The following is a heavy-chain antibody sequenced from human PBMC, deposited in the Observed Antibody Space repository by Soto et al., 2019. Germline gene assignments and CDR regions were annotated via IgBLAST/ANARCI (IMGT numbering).Heavy chain of an antibody. J-gene: IGHJ4*02. D-gene: IGHD3-10*01. CDR1: GFTFSTYW. V-gene: IGHV3-74*01. Sequence: GGSLRLSCVASGFTFSTYWMHWVRQAPGKGLVWVSRISSDGTITNYADSVEGRFTISRDNARNTLYLQVNSLRAEDTAVYYWARGITMVRGVIPRPYFDYWGQGTLVTVSS. CDR3: ARGITMVRGVIPRPYFDY. CDR2: ISSDGTIT.